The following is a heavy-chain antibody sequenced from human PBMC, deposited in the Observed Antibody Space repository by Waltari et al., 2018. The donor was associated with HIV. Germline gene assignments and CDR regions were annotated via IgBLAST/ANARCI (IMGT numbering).Heavy chain of an antibody. D-gene: IGHD2-8*02. CDR1: GFTFGDYA. Sequence: VLLLESGRAVVQPGGSLSLPCAASGFTFGDYAISWVRRAPGRGLEWVSTLRASSTVIYYADSVKGRFTVSRDNSKNTLFLQLNGLRAEDTALYFCAKDGSSTGFFYYFDSWGQGTLVTVS. CDR3: AKDGSSTGFFYYFDS. V-gene: IGHV3-23*01. CDR2: LRASSTVI. J-gene: IGHJ4*02.